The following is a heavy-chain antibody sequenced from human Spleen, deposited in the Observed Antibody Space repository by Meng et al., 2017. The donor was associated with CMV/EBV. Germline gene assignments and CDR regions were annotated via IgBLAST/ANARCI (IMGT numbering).Heavy chain of an antibody. V-gene: IGHV3-9*03. D-gene: IGHD4-11*01. CDR3: AKASASYSNYYYGMDV. J-gene: IGHJ6*02. CDR1: GFTFDDYA. Sequence: GGSLRLSCAASGFTFDDYAVHWVRQAPGKGLEWVSGISWNSGSIGYADSVKGRFTISRDNAKNSLYLQMNSLRAEDMALYYCAKASASYSNYYYGMDVWGQGTTVTVSS. CDR2: ISWNSGSI.